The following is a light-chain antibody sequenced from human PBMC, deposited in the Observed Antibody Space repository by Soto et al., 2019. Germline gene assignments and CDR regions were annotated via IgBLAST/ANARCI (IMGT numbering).Light chain of an antibody. V-gene: IGKV3-11*01. Sequence: EVVLTQSPVTLSLSPGERATLSCRASQSFRGLLAWYQQKPGQAPRLLIYDAYNRATGIPPRFSGSGSWTEFTLTISSLEPEDSAVYYCQQRHMWPITFGQGTRLEIK. CDR1: QSFRGL. J-gene: IGKJ5*01. CDR2: DAY. CDR3: QQRHMWPIT.